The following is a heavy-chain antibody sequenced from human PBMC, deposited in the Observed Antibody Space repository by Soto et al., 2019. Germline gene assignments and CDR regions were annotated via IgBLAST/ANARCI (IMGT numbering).Heavy chain of an antibody. J-gene: IGHJ3*02. V-gene: IGHV3-74*01. CDR1: GFTFSSYW. CDR2: INSDGSST. Sequence: VGSLRLSCAASGFTFSSYWMHWVRQAPGKGLVWVSRINSDGSSTSYADSVKGRFTISRDNAKNTLYLQMNSLRAEDTAVYYCARDLPYGDSRGAFDIWGQGTMGTVSS. D-gene: IGHD4-17*01. CDR3: ARDLPYGDSRGAFDI.